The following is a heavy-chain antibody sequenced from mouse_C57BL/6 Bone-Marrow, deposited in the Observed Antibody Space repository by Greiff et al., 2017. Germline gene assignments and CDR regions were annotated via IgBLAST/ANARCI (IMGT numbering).Heavy chain of an antibody. CDR2: IFPGSGST. V-gene: IGHV1-75*01. J-gene: IGHJ3*01. Sequence: QVQLQQSGPELVKPGASVKISCKASGYTFTDYYINWVKQRPGQGLEWIGWIFPGSGSTYYNEKFQGKATLTVDTSSRTVYMLLSSLTAEDVAVYFCARWVVWFAYWGQGTLVTVSA. D-gene: IGHD1-1*02. CDR1: GYTFTDYY. CDR3: ARWVVWFAY.